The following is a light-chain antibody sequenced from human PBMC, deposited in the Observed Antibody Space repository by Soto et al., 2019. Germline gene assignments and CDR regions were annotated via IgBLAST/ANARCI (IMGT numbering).Light chain of an antibody. CDR3: QQRSNWLIT. CDR2: DAS. J-gene: IGKJ5*01. V-gene: IGKV3-11*01. CDR1: QSVSSY. Sequence: ETVLTQSPATLSLSPGDRATLSCRASQSVSSYLAWYQQKPGQAPRLLIYDASNRATGIPARFSGSGSGTDFTLTISSLEPEDFAVYYCQQRSNWLITFGQGTRLEI.